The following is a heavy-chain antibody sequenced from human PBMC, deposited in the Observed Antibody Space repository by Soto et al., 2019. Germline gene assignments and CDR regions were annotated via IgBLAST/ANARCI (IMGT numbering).Heavy chain of an antibody. D-gene: IGHD3-3*01. CDR1: GFTFSSYW. CDR2: IKQDGSEK. Sequence: EVQLVESGGGLVQPGGSLRLSCAASGFTFSSYWMSWVRQAPGKGLEWVANIKQDGSEKYYVDSVKGRFTISRDNAKNLLYLQRNSLRAEDTAVYYCARDRYSYYDFWSGSLPYYYYGMDVWGQGTTVTVSS. V-gene: IGHV3-7*01. J-gene: IGHJ6*02. CDR3: ARDRYSYYDFWSGSLPYYYYGMDV.